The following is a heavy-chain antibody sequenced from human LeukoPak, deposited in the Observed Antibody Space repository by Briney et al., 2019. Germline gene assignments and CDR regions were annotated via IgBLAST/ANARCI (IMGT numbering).Heavy chain of an antibody. Sequence: GGSLRLSCAASGFTFSSYAMSWVRQAPGKGLEWVSAISGSGGSTYYADAVKGRFTISGDNSKNTLYLQMNSLRAEDTAVYYCAKGLQRYYFDYWGQGTLVSVSS. V-gene: IGHV3-23*01. J-gene: IGHJ4*02. CDR2: ISGSGGST. CDR1: GFTFSSYA. CDR3: AKGLQRYYFDY. D-gene: IGHD1-1*01.